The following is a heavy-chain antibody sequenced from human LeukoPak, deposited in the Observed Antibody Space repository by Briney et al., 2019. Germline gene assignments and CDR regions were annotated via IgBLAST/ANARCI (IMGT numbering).Heavy chain of an antibody. D-gene: IGHD3-3*01. V-gene: IGHV3-7*01. CDR3: ARDPGVASRWDAFDI. Sequence: PGGSLRPSCAASGLTFSSYWRNWVRQAPGKGLEWVANIKQDGSEKYYVDSVKGRFTVSRDNAKNSLYLQMNSLRAEGTAVYYCARDPGVASRWDAFDIWGQGTMVTVSS. CDR2: IKQDGSEK. CDR1: GLTFSSYW. J-gene: IGHJ3*02.